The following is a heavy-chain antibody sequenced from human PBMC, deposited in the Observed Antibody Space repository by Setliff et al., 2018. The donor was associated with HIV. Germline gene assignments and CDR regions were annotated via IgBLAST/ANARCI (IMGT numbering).Heavy chain of an antibody. CDR1: GGSISGFY. J-gene: IGHJ4*02. Sequence: SETLSLTCTVSGGSISGFYWNWIRQSAGKGLQWIGRIYDSGSTKYNPSLRSRVTISIDTSKNQFSLNLRSVPAADTAVYYCARDPPGYGDSKDYWGQGKLVTVSS. D-gene: IGHD4-17*01. CDR3: ARDPPGYGDSKDY. CDR2: IYDSGST. V-gene: IGHV4-4*07.